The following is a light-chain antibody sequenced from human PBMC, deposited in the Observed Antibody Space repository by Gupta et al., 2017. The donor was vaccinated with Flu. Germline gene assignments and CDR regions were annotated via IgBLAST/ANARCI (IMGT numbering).Light chain of an antibody. J-gene: IGLJ1*01. CDR3: AAWDDSLNGHYV. CDR1: SSNIGRYT. Sequence: HSAPAQPPPESGTPGPRVTTSCAGSSSNIGRYTVNWYQQVPGTAPKLLIYGNHQRPSGVPVRFSGSKSGTSASLAISGLQSEDEADYYCAAWDDSLNGHYVFGTGTEVTVL. CDR2: GNH. V-gene: IGLV1-44*01.